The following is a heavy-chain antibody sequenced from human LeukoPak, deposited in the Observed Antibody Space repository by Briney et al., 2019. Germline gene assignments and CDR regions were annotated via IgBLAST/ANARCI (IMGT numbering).Heavy chain of an antibody. D-gene: IGHD6-13*01. Sequence: ASVKVSCKASGYTFTGYYMHWVRQAPGQGLELMGWINPNSGGTNYAQKFQGRVTMTRDTSISTAYMELSRLRSDDTAVYYCARVIAAAGTKYYYYYGMDVWGQGTTVTVSS. CDR1: GYTFTGYY. V-gene: IGHV1-2*02. CDR2: INPNSGGT. CDR3: ARVIAAAGTKYYYYYGMDV. J-gene: IGHJ6*02.